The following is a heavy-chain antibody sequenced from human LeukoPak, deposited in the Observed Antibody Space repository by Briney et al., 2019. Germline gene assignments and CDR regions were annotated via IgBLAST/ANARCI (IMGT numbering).Heavy chain of an antibody. V-gene: IGHV4-59*08. D-gene: IGHD2-2*01. CDR2: IYYSGST. Sequence: PSETLSLTCTVSGGSISSYYRSWIRQPPGKGLEWIGYIYYSGSTNYNPSLESRVTISVDTSKNQFSLKLSSVTAADTAVYYCASYCSSTSCLGWFDPWGQGTLVTVSS. CDR3: ASYCSSTSCLGWFDP. J-gene: IGHJ5*02. CDR1: GGSISSYY.